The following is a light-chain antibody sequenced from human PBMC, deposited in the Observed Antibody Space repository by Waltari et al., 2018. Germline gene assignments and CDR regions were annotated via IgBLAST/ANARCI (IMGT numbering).Light chain of an antibody. J-gene: IGKJ1*01. CDR2: AAS. CDR1: QSVSSY. Sequence: EIVLTQSPATLSLSPGERATLSCRASQSVSSYLAWYQQKPGQAPRILIYAASTRATGIPARFRGSGSGTDFTLTISSLEPEDFAVYYCQQRSNWPRTFGQGTKVEIK. V-gene: IGKV3-11*01. CDR3: QQRSNWPRT.